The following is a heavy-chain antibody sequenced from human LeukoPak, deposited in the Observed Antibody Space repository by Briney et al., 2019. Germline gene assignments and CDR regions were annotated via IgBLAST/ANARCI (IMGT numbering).Heavy chain of an antibody. Sequence: SGGTLRLSCAAPGFTFSSYGMSWVRQAPGKGLEWVSSMSGSDDSTYYADSVKGRFTISRDNSKNTLYLQMNSLRAEDTAVYYCAKEGGYFDWPFTFDYWGQGTLVTVSS. D-gene: IGHD3-9*01. CDR2: MSGSDDST. CDR1: GFTFSSYG. V-gene: IGHV3-23*01. CDR3: AKEGGYFDWPFTFDY. J-gene: IGHJ4*02.